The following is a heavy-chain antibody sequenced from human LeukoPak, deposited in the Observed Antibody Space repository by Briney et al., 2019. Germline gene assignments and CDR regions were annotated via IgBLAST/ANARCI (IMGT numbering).Heavy chain of an antibody. V-gene: IGHV4-39*01. D-gene: IGHD3-10*01. Sequence: SDTLSLTCTVSGGSISTSSDDWGWIRQPPGKGLEWIGSIYYSGSTYYNPSLKSRVTISIDTSKNQFSLKLSSVTAADTAVYYCARLYGSGSYFDYWGQGTLVTVSS. CDR3: ARLYGSGSYFDY. CDR1: GGSISTSSDD. J-gene: IGHJ4*02. CDR2: IYYSGST.